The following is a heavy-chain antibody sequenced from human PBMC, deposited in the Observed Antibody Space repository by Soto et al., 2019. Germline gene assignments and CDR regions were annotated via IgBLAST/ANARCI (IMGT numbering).Heavy chain of an antibody. CDR3: AKEVWSVTSQDY. Sequence: GGSLRLSCAASGITFSAYGMTWVRQAPGKGLEWVSAITDSGDTTFYSDSVKGRFTISRDNSKNTLHLQMNGLRAEDTAVYFCAKEVWSVTSQDYWGQGTLVTVSS. CDR2: ITDSGDTT. CDR1: GITFSAYG. D-gene: IGHD4-17*01. J-gene: IGHJ4*02. V-gene: IGHV3-23*01.